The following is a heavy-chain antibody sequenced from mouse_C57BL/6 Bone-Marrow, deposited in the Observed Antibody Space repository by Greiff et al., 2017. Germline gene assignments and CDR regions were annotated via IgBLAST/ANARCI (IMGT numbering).Heavy chain of an antibody. Sequence: EVQRVESGGGLVQPGGSLKLSCAASGFTFSDYGMAWVRQAPRKGPEWVAFISNLAYSIYYADTVTGRFTISRENAKNTLYLEMSSLRSEDTAMYYCAREAITTVVAPDWYFDVWGTGTTVTVSS. J-gene: IGHJ1*03. CDR1: GFTFSDYG. CDR3: AREAITTVVAPDWYFDV. V-gene: IGHV5-15*01. CDR2: ISNLAYSI. D-gene: IGHD1-1*01.